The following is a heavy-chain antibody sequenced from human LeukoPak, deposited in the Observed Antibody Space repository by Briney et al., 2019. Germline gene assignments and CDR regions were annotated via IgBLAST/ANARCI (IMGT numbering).Heavy chain of an antibody. J-gene: IGHJ6*02. Sequence: GGSLRLSCAASGFTFSSYAMSWVRQAPGKGLEWVSAISGSGGSTYYADSVKGRFTISRDNAKNSLYLQMNSLRAEDTAVYYCAKIGRATGFDYYYGMDVWGQGTTVTVSS. CDR3: AKIGRATGFDYYYGMDV. D-gene: IGHD1-1*01. CDR1: GFTFSSYA. V-gene: IGHV3-23*01. CDR2: ISGSGGST.